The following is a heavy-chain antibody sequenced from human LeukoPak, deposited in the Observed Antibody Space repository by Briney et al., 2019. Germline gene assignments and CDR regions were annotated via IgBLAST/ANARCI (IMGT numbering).Heavy chain of an antibody. CDR2: IGGSGKNI. CDR3: AKDRGYFEVFEY. Sequence: GGSLRLSCAASGFTFTNYVMGWVRQAPGKGLDWVAGIGGSGKNIYCADSVKGRFTIFRDNSKNTLYLQMNSLRAEDTAVYYCAKDRGYFEVFEYWGQGTLVTVSS. J-gene: IGHJ4*02. CDR1: GFTFTNYV. V-gene: IGHV3-23*01. D-gene: IGHD3-9*01.